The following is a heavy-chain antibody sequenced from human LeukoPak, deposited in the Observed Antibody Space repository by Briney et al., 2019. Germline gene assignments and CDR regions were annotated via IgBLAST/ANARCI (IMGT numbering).Heavy chain of an antibody. V-gene: IGHV3-48*01. CDR2: ISSGSSTI. D-gene: IGHD3-22*01. CDR1: GFTFSSYS. CDR3: ARALGSSGNYWSYYYYMDV. Sequence: GGSLRLSCAASGFTFSSYSMNWVRQAPGKGLEWVTYISSGSSTIYYADSVKGRFTISRDNAKNSLYLQMNSLRAEDTAVYYCARALGSSGNYWSYYYYMDVWGKGTTVTVSS. J-gene: IGHJ6*03.